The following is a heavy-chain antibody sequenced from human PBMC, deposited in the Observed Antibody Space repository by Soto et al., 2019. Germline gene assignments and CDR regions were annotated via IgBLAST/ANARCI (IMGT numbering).Heavy chain of an antibody. J-gene: IGHJ6*02. V-gene: IGHV3-23*01. CDR3: AKSSSQFYYYYYGMDV. D-gene: IGHD6-13*01. CDR2: ISGSGGST. CDR1: GFTFSSYA. Sequence: GGSLRLSCAASGFTFSSYAMSWVRQAPGKGLEWVSAISGSGGSTYYADSVKGRFTISRDNSKNTLYLQMNSLRAEDTAVYYCAKSSSQFYYYYYGMDVWGQGTTVTVS.